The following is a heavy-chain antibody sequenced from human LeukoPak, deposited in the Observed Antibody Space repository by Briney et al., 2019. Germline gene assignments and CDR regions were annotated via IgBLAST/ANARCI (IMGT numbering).Heavy chain of an antibody. D-gene: IGHD3-22*01. Sequence: SETLSLTCTVPGGSISSSSYYWGWIRQPPGTGLEWIGSIYYSGSTYYNPSLKSRVTISVDTSKNQFSLRLNSVTAADTAVYYCTRDGPRSSGYPDTWGQGTLVTVSS. CDR3: TRDGPRSSGYPDT. J-gene: IGHJ5*02. CDR1: GGSISSSSYY. CDR2: IYYSGST. V-gene: IGHV4-39*07.